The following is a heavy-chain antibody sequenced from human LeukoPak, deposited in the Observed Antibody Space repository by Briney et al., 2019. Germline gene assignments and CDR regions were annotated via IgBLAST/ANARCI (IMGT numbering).Heavy chain of an antibody. CDR1: GYSFSNYW. Sequence: GESLKISCKGAGYSFSNYWIGWVRQMPGKGLEWMGIIYPGDSDTRYSASFQGQVTISADKSISTPYLQWSSLKASDTAMYYCARHLTYGSGSYLNWFDPWGQGTLVTVSP. V-gene: IGHV5-51*01. CDR3: ARHLTYGSGSYLNWFDP. D-gene: IGHD3-10*01. CDR2: IYPGDSDT. J-gene: IGHJ5*02.